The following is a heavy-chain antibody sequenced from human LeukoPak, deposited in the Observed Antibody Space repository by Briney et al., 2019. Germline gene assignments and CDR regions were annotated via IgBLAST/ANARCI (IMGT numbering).Heavy chain of an antibody. J-gene: IGHJ4*02. D-gene: IGHD5-18*01. CDR2: ISSKGHST. Sequence: GGTLRLSCSASGFTFSSFVMHWVRQALGKGLEYVSAISSKGHSTYYADSVKGRFTISRDNSKNTLYLQMNSLRAEDTAVYYCARAAYSYGPLNYWGQGTLVTVSS. CDR3: ARAAYSYGPLNY. V-gene: IGHV3-64*04. CDR1: GFTFSSFV.